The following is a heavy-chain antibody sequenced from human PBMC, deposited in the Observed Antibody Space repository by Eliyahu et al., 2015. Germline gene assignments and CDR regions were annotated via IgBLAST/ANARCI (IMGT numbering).Heavy chain of an antibody. CDR1: GFPFAXXA. D-gene: IGHD1/OR15-1a*01. J-gene: IGHJ4*02. Sequence: EVQLVESGGGLVQPGRSLRLPCXASGFPFAXXAMHWVRRAPGKGLGWVAGISYNSGSIAYGDSVKGRFTISRDNARNSLYLQLNSLTAEDTAFYYCSKDTEQLAEGNFDFWGQGTLVTVSS. V-gene: IGHV3-9*01. CDR3: SKDTEQLAEGNFDF. CDR2: ISYNSGSI.